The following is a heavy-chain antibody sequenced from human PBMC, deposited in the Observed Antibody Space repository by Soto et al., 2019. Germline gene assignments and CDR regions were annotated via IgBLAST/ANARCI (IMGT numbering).Heavy chain of an antibody. J-gene: IGHJ4*02. CDR2: MNPNSGNT. CDR3: ARSLCGDNVDY. Sequence: ASVKVSCKASGYTFTSYDINWVRQAAGQGLEWMGWMNPNSGNTGYAQKFQGTVPMTRNTSISIAYMELSSLRSEDTAVYYCARSLCGDNVDYWGQGTLVTVSS. D-gene: IGHD4-17*01. CDR1: GYTFTSYD. V-gene: IGHV1-8*02.